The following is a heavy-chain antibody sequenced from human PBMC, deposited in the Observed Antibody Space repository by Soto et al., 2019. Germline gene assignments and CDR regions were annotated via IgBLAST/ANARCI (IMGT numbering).Heavy chain of an antibody. CDR3: ARDREAGYNFYYGMDV. D-gene: IGHD6-19*01. CDR2: IYTSASI. CDR1: GADINTYS. Sequence: ASETLSLTCSVSGADINTYSWTWIRQPAGKGLEWIGRIYTSASINYNPSLKGRVTLSVDTSTNQVSLRLASVTAADTAIYYCARDREAGYNFYYGMDVWGQGTTVTVSS. J-gene: IGHJ6*02. V-gene: IGHV4-4*07.